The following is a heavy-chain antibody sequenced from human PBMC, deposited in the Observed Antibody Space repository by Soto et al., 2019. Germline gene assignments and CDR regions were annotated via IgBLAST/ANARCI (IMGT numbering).Heavy chain of an antibody. CDR2: ISSGGGTI. CDR1: GFTFSDYY. D-gene: IGHD4-17*01. V-gene: IGHV3-11*01. Sequence: PGGSLRLSCATSGFTFSDYYMTWIRQAPGKGLEWVAYISSGGGTIYYADSVKGRFTISRDNAKNSLYLQMNSLRAEDTAVYYCARIHDYGDYVPGEWYFDLWGRGTLVTVS. J-gene: IGHJ2*01. CDR3: ARIHDYGDYVPGEWYFDL.